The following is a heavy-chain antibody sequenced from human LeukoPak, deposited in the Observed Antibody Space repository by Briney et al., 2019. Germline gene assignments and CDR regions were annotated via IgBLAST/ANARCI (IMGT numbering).Heavy chain of an antibody. CDR1: GGSISSSSYY. V-gene: IGHV4-39*07. J-gene: IGHJ3*02. CDR2: IYYSGST. CDR3: ARAPLGRFGADAFDI. Sequence: SSETLSLTCTVSGGSISSSSYYWGWIRQPPGKGLEWIGSIYYSGSTYYNPSLKSRVTISVDTSKNQFSLKLSSVTAADTAVYYCARAPLGRFGADAFDIWGQGTMVTVSS. D-gene: IGHD3-10*01.